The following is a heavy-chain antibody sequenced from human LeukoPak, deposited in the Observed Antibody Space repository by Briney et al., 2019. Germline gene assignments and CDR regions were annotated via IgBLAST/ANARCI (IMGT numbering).Heavy chain of an antibody. CDR3: TRDPSNSGSYSRLDY. V-gene: IGHV4-4*07. D-gene: IGHD1-26*01. CDR2: IYTSGST. J-gene: IGHJ4*02. CDR1: GGSISSYY. Sequence: SETLSLTCTVSGGSISSYYWSWIRQPAGKGLEWIGRIYTSGSTNYKPSLKSRVTMSVDTSKNQFSLKLSSVTAADTALYYCTRDPSNSGSYSRLDYWGQGTLVTVSS.